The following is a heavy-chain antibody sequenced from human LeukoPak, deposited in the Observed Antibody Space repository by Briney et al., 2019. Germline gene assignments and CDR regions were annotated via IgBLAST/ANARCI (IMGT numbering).Heavy chain of an antibody. CDR3: ARRTARGYDI. V-gene: IGHV5-51*01. Sequence: GESLKISYRTSGYSFTMYWVAWVRQMPGKGLEWMGITLPGDFNTRYSPSFQGQVSISADKSVNTAYLQWSSLKASDTGMYYCARRTARGYDIWGQGTMITVSS. CDR1: GYSFTMYW. J-gene: IGHJ3*02. CDR2: TLPGDFNT. D-gene: IGHD3-3*01.